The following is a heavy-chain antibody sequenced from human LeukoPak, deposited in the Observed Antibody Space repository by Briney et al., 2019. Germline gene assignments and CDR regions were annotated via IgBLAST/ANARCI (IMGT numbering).Heavy chain of an antibody. J-gene: IGHJ4*02. D-gene: IGHD3-22*01. CDR3: ARGVHVRVYDSNPHYGHY. CDR2: INLSGGTT. V-gene: IGHV1-46*01. CDR1: GYTFTSYY. Sequence: ASVKVSCKASGYTFTSYYMHWVRQAPGQGLEWMGIINLSGGTTYYAQKFQGRVTMTNDMSTSTVYMELSSLRSEDTALYYCARGVHVRVYDSNPHYGHYWGQGTLVTVSS.